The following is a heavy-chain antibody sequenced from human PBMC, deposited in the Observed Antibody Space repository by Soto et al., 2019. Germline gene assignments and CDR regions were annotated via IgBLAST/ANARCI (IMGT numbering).Heavy chain of an antibody. V-gene: IGHV1-69*13. D-gene: IGHD5-12*01. Sequence: ASVKVSCKASGGTFSSYAISWVRQAPGQWLEWMGGIIPIFGTANYAQKFQGRVTITADESTSTAYMELSSLRSEDTAVYYCAKGGWLRLDYYYYGMDVWGQGTTVTVSS. CDR3: AKGGWLRLDYYYYGMDV. CDR1: GGTFSSYA. J-gene: IGHJ6*02. CDR2: IIPIFGTA.